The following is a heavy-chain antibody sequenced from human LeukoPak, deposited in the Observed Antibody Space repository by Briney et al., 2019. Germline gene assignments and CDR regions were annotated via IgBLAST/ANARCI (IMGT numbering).Heavy chain of an antibody. CDR1: GFTFSSYW. V-gene: IGHV3-7*01. CDR2: IKQDGSEK. Sequence: GGSLRLSCAASGFTFSSYWMSWVRQAPGKGLEWVANIKQDGSEKYYVDSVKGRFTISRDNAKNSLYLQMNSLRAEDTAVYYCARYYYDSSGYYPYYFDYWGQGTLATVSS. CDR3: ARYYYDSSGYYPYYFDY. J-gene: IGHJ4*02. D-gene: IGHD3-22*01.